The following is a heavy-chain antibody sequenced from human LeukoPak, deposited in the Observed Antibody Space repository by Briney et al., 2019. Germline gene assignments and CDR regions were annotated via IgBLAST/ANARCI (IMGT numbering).Heavy chain of an antibody. Sequence: SETLSLTCTVSGGSISNYYWSWIRQPPGRGLEWIAYIYYTGDTNYKPSLKSRVTISVDTSKNQFSLKLSSVTAADTAVYYCARDYYDSSGYYYGDFQHWGQGTLVTVSS. CDR1: GGSISNYY. J-gene: IGHJ1*01. CDR2: IYYTGDT. D-gene: IGHD3-22*01. CDR3: ARDYYDSSGYYYGDFQH. V-gene: IGHV4-59*12.